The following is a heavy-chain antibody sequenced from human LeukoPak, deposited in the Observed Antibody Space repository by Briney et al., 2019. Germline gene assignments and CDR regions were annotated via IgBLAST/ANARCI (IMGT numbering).Heavy chain of an antibody. Sequence: SETLSLTCTVSGGPISSYYWSWIRQPPGKGLEWIGYIYYSGSTNYNPSLKSRVTISVDTSKNQFSLKLSSVTAADTAVYYCARGCSGGSCYPSSRYYYYYMDVWGKGTTVTVSS. CDR1: GGPISSYY. V-gene: IGHV4-59*01. D-gene: IGHD2-15*01. CDR3: ARGCSGGSCYPSSRYYYYYMDV. CDR2: IYYSGST. J-gene: IGHJ6*03.